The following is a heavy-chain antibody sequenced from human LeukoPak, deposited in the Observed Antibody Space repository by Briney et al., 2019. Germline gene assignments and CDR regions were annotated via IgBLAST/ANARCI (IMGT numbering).Heavy chain of an antibody. D-gene: IGHD2-2*01. CDR2: IYYSGST. J-gene: IGHJ4*02. CDR1: GGSISSSSYY. V-gene: IGHV4-39*01. Sequence: PSETLSLTCTVSGGSISSSSYYWGWIRQPPGKGLEWIGSIYYSGSTYYNPSLKSRVTISVDTSKNQFSLKLSSVTAADTAVYYCARRMPYCSSTGCHRYYFDYWGQGTLVTVSS. CDR3: ARRMPYCSSTGCHRYYFDY.